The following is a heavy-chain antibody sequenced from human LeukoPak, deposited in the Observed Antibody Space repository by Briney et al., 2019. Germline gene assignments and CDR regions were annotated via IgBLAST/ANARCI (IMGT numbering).Heavy chain of an antibody. CDR2: IYHSGST. J-gene: IGHJ4*02. Sequence: SQTLSLTCTVSGGSISSADYYWSWIRQPPGKGLEWIGYIYHSGSTYYNPSLRSRVTISVDTSKNQFSLKLTSVTAADTAVYYCARDNRGRTLFFDYWGQGTLVTVSS. CDR1: GGSISSADYY. V-gene: IGHV4-30-4*01. D-gene: IGHD2/OR15-2a*01. CDR3: ARDNRGRTLFFDY.